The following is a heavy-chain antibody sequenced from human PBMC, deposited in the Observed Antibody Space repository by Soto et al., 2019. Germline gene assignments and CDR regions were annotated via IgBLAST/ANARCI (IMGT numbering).Heavy chain of an antibody. CDR1: GGSISSYY. V-gene: IGHV4-59*01. Sequence: SETLSLTCTVSGGSISSYYWSWIRQPPGKGLEWIGYIYYSGSTNYNPSLKSRVTISVDTSKNQFSLKLSSVTAADTAVYYCAREVVVAATWANWFDPWGQGTLVTVSS. J-gene: IGHJ5*02. CDR3: AREVVVAATWANWFDP. D-gene: IGHD2-15*01. CDR2: IYYSGST.